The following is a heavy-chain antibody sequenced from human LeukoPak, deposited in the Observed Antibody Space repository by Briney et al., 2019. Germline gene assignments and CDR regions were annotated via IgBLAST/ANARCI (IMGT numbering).Heavy chain of an antibody. J-gene: IGHJ6*02. CDR1: GGTFSSYA. V-gene: IGHV1-69*13. CDR3: ARGPITIFGVVRYYYYGMDV. D-gene: IGHD3-3*01. CDR2: IIPIFGTA. Sequence: ASVKVSCKASGGTFSSYAISWVRQAPGQGLEWMGGIIPIFGTANYAQKFQGRVTITADESTSTAYMELSSLRSEDTAVYYCARGPITIFGVVRYYYYGMDVWGQGTTVTVSS.